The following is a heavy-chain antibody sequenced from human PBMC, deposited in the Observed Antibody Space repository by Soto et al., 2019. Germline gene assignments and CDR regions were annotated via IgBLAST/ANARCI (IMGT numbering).Heavy chain of an antibody. CDR2: IWYDGSNK. CDR3: ARPYYYDSSGYYYRPDEYYFDY. V-gene: IGHV3-33*01. CDR1: GFTFSSYG. D-gene: IGHD3-22*01. J-gene: IGHJ4*02. Sequence: GGSLRLSCAASGFTFSSYGMHWVRQAPGKGLEWVAVIWYDGSNKYYADSVKGRFTISRDNSKNTLYLQMNSLGAEDTAVYYCARPYYYDSSGYYYRPDEYYFDYWGQGTLVTVSS.